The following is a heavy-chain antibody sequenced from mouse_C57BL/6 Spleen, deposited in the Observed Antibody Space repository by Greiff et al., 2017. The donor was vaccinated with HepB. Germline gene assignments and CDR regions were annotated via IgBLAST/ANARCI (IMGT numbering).Heavy chain of an antibody. CDR3: TTPYYYGSSPFAY. J-gene: IGHJ3*01. Sequence: VQLQQSGAELVRPGASVKLSCTASGFNIKDDYMHWVKQRPEQGLEWIGWIDPENGDTEYASKFQGKATITADTSSNPAYLQLSSLTSEDTAVYYCTTPYYYGSSPFAYWGQGTLVTVSA. CDR1: GFNIKDDY. D-gene: IGHD1-1*01. V-gene: IGHV14-4*01. CDR2: IDPENGDT.